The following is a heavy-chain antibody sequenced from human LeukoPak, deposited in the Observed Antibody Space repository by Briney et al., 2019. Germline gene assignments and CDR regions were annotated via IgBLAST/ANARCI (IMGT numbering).Heavy chain of an antibody. CDR2: IIPILGIA. Sequence: VASVKVSCKASGGTFSSYAISWVRQAPGQGLEWMGRIIPILGIANYAQKFQGRVTITADKSTSTAHMELSSLRSEDTAVYYCASRAEYYDSSGYYAQGAFDIWGQGTMVTVSS. J-gene: IGHJ3*02. D-gene: IGHD3-22*01. CDR3: ASRAEYYDSSGYYAQGAFDI. CDR1: GGTFSSYA. V-gene: IGHV1-69*04.